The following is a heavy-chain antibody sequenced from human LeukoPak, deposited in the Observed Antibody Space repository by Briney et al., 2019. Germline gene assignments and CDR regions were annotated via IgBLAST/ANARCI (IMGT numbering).Heavy chain of an antibody. Sequence: SETLSLTCAVYGGSFSDYFWGWIRQPPGKGLEWIGEINHSGRTYYNPSLKSRVTISVDTSKNQFSLNLSSVTAADTAVYYCARDVVVVPAAIHYGMAVWGQGTTVTVSS. V-gene: IGHV4-34*01. D-gene: IGHD2-2*01. CDR2: INHSGRT. CDR1: GGSFSDYF. CDR3: ARDVVVVPAAIHYGMAV. J-gene: IGHJ6*02.